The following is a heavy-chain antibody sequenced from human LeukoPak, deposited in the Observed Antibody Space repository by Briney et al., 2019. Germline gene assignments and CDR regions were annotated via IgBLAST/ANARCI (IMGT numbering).Heavy chain of an antibody. CDR1: GGSISGYY. Sequence: SETPSLTCTVSGGSISGYYRSWIRQPPGKGLEWIGYIYYTGSTNYNPSLQSRVTISIDTSKKQFSLNLYSVSAADMAVYYCARGGPQYYYNGLDVWGLGTTVTVSS. CDR3: ARGGPQYYYNGLDV. CDR2: IYYTGST. V-gene: IGHV4-59*01. D-gene: IGHD3-10*01. J-gene: IGHJ6*02.